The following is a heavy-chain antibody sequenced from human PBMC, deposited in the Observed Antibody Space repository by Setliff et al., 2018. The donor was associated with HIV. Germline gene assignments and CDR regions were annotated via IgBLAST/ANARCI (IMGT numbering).Heavy chain of an antibody. D-gene: IGHD6-19*01. CDR1: GGSFSGYY. CDR3: ARASSQWLAHPGSLQL. CDR2: INHNGVT. Sequence: SETLSLTCAVYGGSFSGYYWSWIRQPPGKGPEWIGEINHNGVTKYNPSLNSRVTISLDTSKNRFSLKVDSVTAADTAVYYCARASSQWLAHPGSLQLWGQGTLVTVSS. V-gene: IGHV4-34*01. J-gene: IGHJ1*01.